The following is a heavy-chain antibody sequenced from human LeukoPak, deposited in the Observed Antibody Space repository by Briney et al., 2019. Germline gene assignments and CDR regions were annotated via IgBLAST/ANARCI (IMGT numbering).Heavy chain of an antibody. Sequence: SETLSLTCTVSGGSISSYYWSWIRQPPGKGLEWIGRIYTNENTFFNPSLKSRVTMSVDTSKNQFSLQLTSVTAADAAVYYCARSSDSSGYYGGGIIDYWGQGTLVTVSS. CDR3: ARSSDSSGYYGGGIIDY. V-gene: IGHV4-4*07. D-gene: IGHD6-19*01. J-gene: IGHJ4*02. CDR1: GGSISSYY. CDR2: IYTNENT.